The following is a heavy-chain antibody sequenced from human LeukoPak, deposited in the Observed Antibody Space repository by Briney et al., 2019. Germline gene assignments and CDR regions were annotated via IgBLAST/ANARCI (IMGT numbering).Heavy chain of an antibody. CDR3: ARDDGWLGWFDP. D-gene: IGHD6-19*01. CDR2: ISSSSSYI. Sequence: PGGSLRLSCAASGFTFSSYSMNWVRQAPGKGLEWVSSISSSSSYIYYADSVKGRFTISRDNAKNSLYLQMNSLRAEDTAVYYCARDDGWLGWFDPWGQGTLVTVSS. J-gene: IGHJ5*02. V-gene: IGHV3-21*01. CDR1: GFTFSSYS.